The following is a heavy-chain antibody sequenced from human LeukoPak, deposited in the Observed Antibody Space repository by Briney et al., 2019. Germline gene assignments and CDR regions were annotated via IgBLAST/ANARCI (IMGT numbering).Heavy chain of an antibody. CDR3: ARESPYYYDSSGSNGGAFDI. D-gene: IGHD3-22*01. V-gene: IGHV3-30-3*01. Sequence: GGSLRLSCAASGFTFSSYAMHWVRQAPGKGLEWVAVISYDGSNKYYADSVKGRFTISRDNSKNTLYLQMNSLRAEDTAVYYCARESPYYYDSSGSNGGAFDIWGQGTMVTVSS. J-gene: IGHJ3*02. CDR2: ISYDGSNK. CDR1: GFTFSSYA.